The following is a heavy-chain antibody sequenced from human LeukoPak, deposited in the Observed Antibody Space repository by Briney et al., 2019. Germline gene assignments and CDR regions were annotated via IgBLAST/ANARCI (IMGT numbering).Heavy chain of an antibody. CDR2: ISYDGSNK. J-gene: IGHJ3*02. CDR3: ARAFVLAYCGGDCYSVDAFDI. V-gene: IGHV3-30-3*01. CDR1: GFTFSSYA. D-gene: IGHD2-21*02. Sequence: PGGSLRLSCAASGFTFSSYAMHWVRQAPGKGLEWVAVISYDGSNKYYADSVKGRFTISRDNAKNSLYLQMNSLRAEDTAVYYCARAFVLAYCGGDCYSVDAFDIWGQGTMVTVSS.